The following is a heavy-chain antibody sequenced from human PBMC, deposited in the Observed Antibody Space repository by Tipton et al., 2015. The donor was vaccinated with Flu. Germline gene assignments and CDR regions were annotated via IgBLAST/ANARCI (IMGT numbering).Heavy chain of an antibody. CDR2: IWYDGSNK. CDR3: ARGYDILTDGGGYFDY. V-gene: IGHV3-33*01. CDR1: GFTFSSYA. J-gene: IGHJ4*02. Sequence: QVQLVQSGGGVVQPGGSLRLSCAASGFTFSSYAMHWVRQAPGKGLEWVAGIWYDGSNKYYADSVKGRFTISRDNSKNTLYLQMNSLRAEDTAVYYCARGYDILTDGGGYFDYWGQGTLVTVSS. D-gene: IGHD3-9*01.